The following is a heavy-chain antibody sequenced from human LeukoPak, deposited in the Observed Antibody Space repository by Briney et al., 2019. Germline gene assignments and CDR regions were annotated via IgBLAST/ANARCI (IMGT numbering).Heavy chain of an antibody. V-gene: IGHV1-8*01. Sequence: ASVKVSCKASGYTFTSYDINWVRQATGQGLEWMGWMNPNSGNTGYAQKFQGRVTMTRNTSISTAYMELSSLRSEDTAVYYCARGFPRRPGGRGWFDPWGQGTLVTVSS. CDR3: ARGFPRRPGGRGWFDP. J-gene: IGHJ5*02. CDR1: GYTFTSYD. CDR2: MNPNSGNT. D-gene: IGHD6-25*01.